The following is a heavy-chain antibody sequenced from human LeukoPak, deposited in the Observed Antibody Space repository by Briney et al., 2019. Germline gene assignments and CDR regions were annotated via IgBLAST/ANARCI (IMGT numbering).Heavy chain of an antibody. CDR1: GFTFSSYA. D-gene: IGHD6-13*01. V-gene: IGHV3-23*01. CDR2: ISGSGGST. CDR3: AKKGGSSWYPLDY. Sequence: GGSLRLSCAASGFTFSSYAMSWVRQAPGKGLEWVSAISGSGGSTYYADSVKGRFTISRDNSKNTVYLQMNSLRAEDTAVYYCAKKGGSSWYPLDYWGQGTLVTVSS. J-gene: IGHJ4*02.